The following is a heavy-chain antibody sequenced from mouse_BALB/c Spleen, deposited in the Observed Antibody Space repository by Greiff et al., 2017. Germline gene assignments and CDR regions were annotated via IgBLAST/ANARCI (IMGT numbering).Heavy chain of an antibody. CDR2: ISSGSSTI. CDR1: GFTFSSFG. D-gene: IGHD2-4*01. J-gene: IGHJ4*01. CDR3: ARGGITTGYAMDY. V-gene: IGHV5-17*02. Sequence: EVQGVESGGDLVKPGGSLKLSCAASGFTFSSFGMHWVRQAPEKGLEWVAYISSGSSTIYYADTVKGRFTISRDNPKNTLFLQMTSLRSEDTAMYYCARGGITTGYAMDYWGQGTSVTVSS.